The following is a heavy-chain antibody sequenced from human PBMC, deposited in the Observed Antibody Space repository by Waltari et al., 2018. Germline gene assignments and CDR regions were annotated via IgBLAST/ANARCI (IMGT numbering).Heavy chain of an antibody. V-gene: IGHV1-3*01. D-gene: IGHD6-19*01. CDR3: ARGYSSGWYFDY. CDR1: GYTFTSSA. CDR2: INAGNGNT. Sequence: QVKLVQSGAEVKKPGASVKVSCKASGYTFTSSALHWVRQAPGQRLEWIGWINAGNGNTKYSQKFQGRVTITRDTSASTAYMELSSLRSEDTAVYYCARGYSSGWYFDYWGQGTLVTVSS. J-gene: IGHJ4*02.